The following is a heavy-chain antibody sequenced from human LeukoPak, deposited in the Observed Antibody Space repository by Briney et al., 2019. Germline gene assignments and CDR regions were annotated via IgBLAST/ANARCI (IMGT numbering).Heavy chain of an antibody. V-gene: IGHV4-61*02. J-gene: IGHJ4*02. D-gene: IGHD1-20*01. CDR3: ARDDITGTAPALDY. Sequence: KPSETLSLTCTVSGGSISSGSYYWSWIRQPAGKGLEWLGRIYTSGSTNYNPSLKSRVTMSVDTSKNQFSLKLSSVTAADTAVYYCARDDITGTAPALDYWGQGTLVTVSS. CDR1: GGSISSGSYY. CDR2: IYTSGST.